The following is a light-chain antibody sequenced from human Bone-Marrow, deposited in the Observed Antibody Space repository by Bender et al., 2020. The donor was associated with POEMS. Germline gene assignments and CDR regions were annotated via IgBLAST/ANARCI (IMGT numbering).Light chain of an antibody. CDR1: SSNIGTND. Sequence: QSVVTQPPSASGTPGQRVTIFCSGSSSNIGTNDVYWYQQVPGTAPKVLIYRNSHRPSGVPDRFSASRSGTSASLTISGVGSEDEAEYFCAVWDDSLSGPVFGGGTQLTVL. V-gene: IGLV1-47*01. CDR3: AVWDDSLSGPV. J-gene: IGLJ7*01. CDR2: RNS.